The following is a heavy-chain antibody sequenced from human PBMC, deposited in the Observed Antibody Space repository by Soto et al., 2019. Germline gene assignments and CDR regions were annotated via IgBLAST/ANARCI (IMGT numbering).Heavy chain of an antibody. CDR3: ARGGYCISTSCPGHYYYYGMDV. V-gene: IGHV4-59*01. Sequence: SETLSLTCTVSGGSISSYYWSWIRQPPGKGLEWIGYIYYSGSTNYNPSLKSRVTISVDTSKNQFSLKLSSVTAADTAVYYCARGGYCISTSCPGHYYYYGMDVWGQGTTVIVSS. CDR2: IYYSGST. CDR1: GGSISSYY. J-gene: IGHJ6*02. D-gene: IGHD2-2*01.